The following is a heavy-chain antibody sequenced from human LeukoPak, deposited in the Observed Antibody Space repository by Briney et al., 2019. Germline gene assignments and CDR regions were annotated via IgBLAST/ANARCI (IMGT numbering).Heavy chain of an antibody. CDR2: IYYSGST. V-gene: IGHV4-31*03. CDR1: GGSISSTNYY. CDR3: ARGDTHVDY. J-gene: IGHJ4*02. Sequence: SETLSLTRTVSGGSISSTNYYWGWIRQPPGKGLEWIGYIYYSGSTYYNPSLKSRVTISVDTSKNQFSLKLSSVTAADTAVYYCARGDTHVDYWGQGTLVTVSS.